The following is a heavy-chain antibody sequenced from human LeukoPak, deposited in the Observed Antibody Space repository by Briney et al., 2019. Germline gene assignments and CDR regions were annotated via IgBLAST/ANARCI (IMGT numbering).Heavy chain of an antibody. V-gene: IGHV4-61*02. CDR3: ARALCINGICEWFDP. CDR2: IETSGST. J-gene: IGHJ5*02. Sequence: PSETLSLTCTVPGASISSGGYFWSWIRQPAGKGVEWIGRIETSGSTNYNPSLKSRVTISVDTSKNQFSLKLRSVTAADTAVYYCARALCINGICEWFDPWGQGTLVTVSS. CDR1: GASISSGGYF. D-gene: IGHD2-8*01.